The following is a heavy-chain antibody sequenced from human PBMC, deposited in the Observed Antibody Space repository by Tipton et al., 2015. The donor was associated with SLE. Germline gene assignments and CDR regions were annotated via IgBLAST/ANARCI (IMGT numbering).Heavy chain of an antibody. V-gene: IGHV3-30*02. Sequence: GSLRLSCAASGFTFRSYGMHWVRQAPGKGLEWVAFIRYDGSNQYYVDSVKGRFTISRDNTKNTLYLQMDSLRAEDTAVYYCVKGAGGYCTATACPRAEYWGQGTLVTVSS. D-gene: IGHD2-8*02. J-gene: IGHJ4*02. CDR2: IRYDGSNQ. CDR3: VKGAGGYCTATACPRAEY. CDR1: GFTFRSYG.